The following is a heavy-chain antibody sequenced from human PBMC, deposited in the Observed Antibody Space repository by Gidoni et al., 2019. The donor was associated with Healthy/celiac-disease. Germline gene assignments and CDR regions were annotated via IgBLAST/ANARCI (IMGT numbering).Heavy chain of an antibody. J-gene: IGHJ4*02. CDR2: ISYDGSNK. CDR3: AKGLLYYYDSSGYYHY. CDR1: GFTFSSYG. V-gene: IGHV3-30*18. Sequence: QVQLVESGGGVVQPGRSLRLSCAASGFTFSSYGMHWVRQAPGKGREWVAVISYDGSNKYYADSVKGRFTISRDNSKNTLYLQMNSLRAEDTAVYYCAKGLLYYYDSSGYYHYWGQGTLVTVSS. D-gene: IGHD3-22*01.